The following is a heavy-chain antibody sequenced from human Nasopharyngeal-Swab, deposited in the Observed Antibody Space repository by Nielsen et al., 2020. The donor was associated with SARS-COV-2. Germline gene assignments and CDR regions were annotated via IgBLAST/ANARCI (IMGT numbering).Heavy chain of an antibody. CDR2: TSYDGSTK. CDR1: GPTFSIYG. Sequence: GRSLTLSCAVSGPTFSIYGTHWVRQPPGKGLEWVAVTSYDGSTKYHADSVKGRFTISTDNSKHTLYLQMNSLGAEDTAVYYCATGGGTTGTVGLDIWGQGTMVTVSS. CDR3: ATGGGTTGTVGLDI. J-gene: IGHJ3*02. D-gene: IGHD1-1*01. V-gene: IGHV3-30*03.